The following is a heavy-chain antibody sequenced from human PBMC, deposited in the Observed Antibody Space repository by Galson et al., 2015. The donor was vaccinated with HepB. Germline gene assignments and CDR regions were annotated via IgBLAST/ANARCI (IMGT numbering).Heavy chain of an antibody. CDR3: AREGEYSSSFSLTPDY. CDR2: IYHSGST. CDR1: GGSISISNW. V-gene: IGHV4-4*02. J-gene: IGHJ4*02. D-gene: IGHD6-6*01. Sequence: SETLSLTCAVSGGSISISNWWSWVRQPPGKGLEWIGEIYHSGSTNYNPSLKRRVTISVDKSKNQFSLKLSSVTAADTAVYYCAREGEYSSSFSLTPDYWGQGTLVTVSS.